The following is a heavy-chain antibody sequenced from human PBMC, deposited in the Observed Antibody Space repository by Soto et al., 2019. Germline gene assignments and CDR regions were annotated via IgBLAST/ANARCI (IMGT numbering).Heavy chain of an antibody. J-gene: IGHJ4*02. CDR1: GYTFTSNG. V-gene: IGHV1-18*04. CDR2: ISAYNGNT. CDR3: ARDQVRGGVGSYDY. Sequence: QVQLVQSGAEVKKPGASVKVSCKASGYTFTSNGITWVRQAPGQGLEWTGWISAYNGNTKYAQKVQGRVTVTADISTSTAYMELRSLRSDDTAIYYCARDQVRGGVGSYDYWGQGTLVTVSS. D-gene: IGHD1-26*01.